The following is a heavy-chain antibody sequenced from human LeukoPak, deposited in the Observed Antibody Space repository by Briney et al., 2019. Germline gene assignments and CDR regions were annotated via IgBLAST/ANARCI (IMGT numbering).Heavy chain of an antibody. CDR3: ASIRSGSYYFDY. CDR1: GFTFSSYD. CDR2: IGTAGDT. D-gene: IGHD1-26*01. J-gene: IGHJ4*02. V-gene: IGHV3-13*01. Sequence: GGSLRLSCAASGFTFSSYDMHWARQATGKGLEWASAIGTAGDTYYPGSVKGRFTISRENAKNSLYLQMNSLRAGDTAVYYCASIRSGSYYFDYWGQGTLVTVSS.